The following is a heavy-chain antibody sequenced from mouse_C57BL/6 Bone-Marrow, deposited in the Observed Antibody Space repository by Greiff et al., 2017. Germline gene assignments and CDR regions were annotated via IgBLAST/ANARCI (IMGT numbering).Heavy chain of an antibody. CDR3: ARLITTVVAYYYAMDY. Sequence: EVKLVESEGGLVQPGSSMKLSCTASGFTFSDYYMAWVRQVPEKGLEWVANINYDGSSTYYLDSLKSRFIISRDNAKNILYLQMSSLKSEDTATYYCARLITTVVAYYYAMDYWGQGTSVTVSS. D-gene: IGHD1-1*01. J-gene: IGHJ4*01. CDR1: GFTFSDYY. CDR2: INYDGSST. V-gene: IGHV5-16*01.